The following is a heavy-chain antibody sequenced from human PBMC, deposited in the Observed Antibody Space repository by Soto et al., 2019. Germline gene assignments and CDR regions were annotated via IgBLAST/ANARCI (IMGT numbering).Heavy chain of an antibody. CDR2: INHSGST. J-gene: IGHJ6*02. D-gene: IGHD6-19*01. Sequence: PSETLSLTCAVYGGSFSGYYWSWIHQPPGKGLEWIGEINHSGSTNYNPSLKSRVTISVDTSKNQFSLKLSSVTAADTAVYYCARRPGYSSGWYIYYYGMDVWGQGTTVTVSS. CDR1: GGSFSGYY. CDR3: ARRPGYSSGWYIYYYGMDV. V-gene: IGHV4-34*01.